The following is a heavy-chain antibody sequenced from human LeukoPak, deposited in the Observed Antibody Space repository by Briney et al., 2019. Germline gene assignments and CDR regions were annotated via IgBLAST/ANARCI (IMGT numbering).Heavy chain of an antibody. CDR1: GGSISSYY. CDR3: AKDPRWSGWSDAFDI. Sequence: ETLSLTCTVSGGSISSYYWSWVRQAPGKGLEWVSAISGSGGSTYYADSVKGRFTISRDNSKNTLYLQMNSLRAEDTAVYYCAKDPRWSGWSDAFDIWGQGTMVTVSS. D-gene: IGHD6-13*01. J-gene: IGHJ3*02. V-gene: IGHV3-23*01. CDR2: ISGSGGST.